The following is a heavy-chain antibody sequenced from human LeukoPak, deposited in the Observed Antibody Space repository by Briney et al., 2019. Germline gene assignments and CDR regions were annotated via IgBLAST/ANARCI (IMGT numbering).Heavy chain of an antibody. J-gene: IGHJ6*02. V-gene: IGHV4-30-4*08. CDR1: GGSISSGGYY. CDR3: ARQNSGSYYYYYGMDV. D-gene: IGHD1-26*01. Sequence: SETLSLTCTVSGGSISSGGYYWSWIRQHPGKGLEWIGYIYYSGSTYYNPSLKSRVTISVDTSKNQFSLKLSSVTAADTAVYYCARQNSGSYYYYYGMDVWGQGTTVTVSS. CDR2: IYYSGST.